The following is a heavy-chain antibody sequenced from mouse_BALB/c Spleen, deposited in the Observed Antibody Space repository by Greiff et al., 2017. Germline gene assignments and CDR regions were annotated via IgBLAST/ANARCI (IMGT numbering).Heavy chain of an antibody. CDR3: ARGDGNYGFAY. D-gene: IGHD2-1*01. J-gene: IGHJ3*01. CDR1: GYTFTDYY. V-gene: IGHV1-84*02. Sequence: QVHVKQSGPELVKPGASVKISCKASGYTFTDYYINWVKQKPGQGLEWIGWIYPGSGNTKYNEKFKGKATLTVDTYSSTVYMQLSSLTSEDTAVYFCARGDGNYGFAYWGQGTLVTVSA. CDR2: IYPGSGNT.